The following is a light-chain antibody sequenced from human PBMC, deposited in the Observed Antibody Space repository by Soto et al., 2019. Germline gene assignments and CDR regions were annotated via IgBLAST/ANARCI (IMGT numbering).Light chain of an antibody. J-gene: IGKJ2*01. CDR3: QQRSNWPFT. CDR1: QSVSSL. CDR2: DAS. V-gene: IGKV3-11*02. Sequence: EIVLTQSPAPLSLSPGERATLSCRASQSVSSLLAWYQQKPGQAPRLLIYDASNRATGIPARFRGSGSGRDFTLTISSLEPEDFAVYYCQQRSNWPFTFGQGTKLEIK.